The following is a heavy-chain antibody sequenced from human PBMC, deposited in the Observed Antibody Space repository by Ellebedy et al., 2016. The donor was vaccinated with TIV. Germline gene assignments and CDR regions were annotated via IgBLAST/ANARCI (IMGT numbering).Heavy chain of an antibody. D-gene: IGHD5-12*01. CDR3: ARVRRGSVPDF. CDR1: GYTFIAHY. V-gene: IGHV1-2*02. Sequence: ASVKVSCKASGYTFIAHYMHWVRQAPGQGLEWMGWINPDCGDTSFAQKFQGRVTLTRDTSLNTVYMDMSGLTSDDTAVYYCARVRRGSVPDFWGQGTLVTVSS. J-gene: IGHJ4*02. CDR2: INPDCGDT.